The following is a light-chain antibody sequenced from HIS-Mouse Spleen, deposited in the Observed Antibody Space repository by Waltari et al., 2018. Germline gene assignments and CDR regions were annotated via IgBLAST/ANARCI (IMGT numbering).Light chain of an antibody. CDR2: EDS. CDR1: AFPNKS. Sequence: SYELTQPPSVSVSPAQTARITCSGAAFPNKSAYWYQQKSGQAPVLVIYEDSKRPSGIPERFSGSSSGTMATLTISGAQVEDEADYYCYSTDSSGNHRVFGGGTKLTVL. CDR3: YSTDSSGNHRV. V-gene: IGLV3-10*01. J-gene: IGLJ2*01.